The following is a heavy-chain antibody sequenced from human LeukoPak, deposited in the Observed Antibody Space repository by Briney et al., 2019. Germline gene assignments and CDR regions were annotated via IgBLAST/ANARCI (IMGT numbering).Heavy chain of an antibody. J-gene: IGHJ4*02. CDR1: GYTLTELS. D-gene: IGHD2-8*01. CDR2: FDPEDGET. CDR3: LLGGYCTNGVCYTGEYFDY. Sequence: ASVKVSCKVSGYTLTELSMHWVRPAPGKGLEWMGGFDPEDGETIYAQKFQGRVTMTEDTSTDTAYMELSSLRSEDTAVYYCLLGGYCTNGVCYTGEYFDYWGQGTLVTVSS. V-gene: IGHV1-24*01.